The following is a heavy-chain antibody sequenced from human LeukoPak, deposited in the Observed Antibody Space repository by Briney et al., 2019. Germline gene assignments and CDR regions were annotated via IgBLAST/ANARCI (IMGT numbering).Heavy chain of an antibody. Sequence: SETLSLTCTVSGGSISSSSYYWGWIRQPPGKGLEWIGSIYYGGSTYYNPSLKSRVTISVDTSKNQFSLKLSSVTAADTAFYYCAREVASLDYWGQGTLVTVSS. D-gene: IGHD2-21*01. CDR2: IYYGGST. V-gene: IGHV4-39*07. CDR3: AREVASLDY. J-gene: IGHJ4*02. CDR1: GGSISSSSYY.